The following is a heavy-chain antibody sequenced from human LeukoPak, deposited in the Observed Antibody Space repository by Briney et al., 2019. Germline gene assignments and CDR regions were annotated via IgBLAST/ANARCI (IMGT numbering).Heavy chain of an antibody. D-gene: IGHD6-19*01. Sequence: ASVKVSCKASGYTFTSYAIHWVRQAPGQRLGWMGWINAGNGNRKHSQKFQDRVTITRDTSATTAYMELSSLTSEDTAVYYCARVSDDSGWNFDYWGQGTLVAVSS. CDR3: ARVSDDSGWNFDY. V-gene: IGHV1-3*01. CDR2: INAGNGNR. CDR1: GYTFTSYA. J-gene: IGHJ4*02.